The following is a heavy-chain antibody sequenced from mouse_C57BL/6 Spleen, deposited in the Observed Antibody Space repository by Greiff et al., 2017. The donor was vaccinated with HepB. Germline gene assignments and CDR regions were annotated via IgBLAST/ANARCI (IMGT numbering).Heavy chain of an antibody. Sequence: EVQWVESGGGLVKPGGSLKLSCAASGFTFSDYGMHWVRQAPEKGLEWVAYISSGSSTIYYADTVKGRFTISRDNAKNTLFLQMTSLRSEDTAMYYCARSLRTGTWFAYWGQGTLVTVSA. V-gene: IGHV5-17*01. J-gene: IGHJ3*01. CDR1: GFTFSDYG. CDR2: ISSGSSTI. CDR3: ARSLRTGTWFAY. D-gene: IGHD4-1*01.